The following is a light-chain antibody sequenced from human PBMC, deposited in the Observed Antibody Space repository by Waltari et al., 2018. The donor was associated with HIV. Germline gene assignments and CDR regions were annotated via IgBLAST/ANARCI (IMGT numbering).Light chain of an antibody. CDR2: GNS. Sequence: QSVLTQPPSVSAAPAQVVTLSSTRSTSHTVPAYHVHWYQQLPGTAPKLLIYGNSNRPSGVPDRFSGSKSGTSASLAITGLQAEDEADYHCQSHDSSLSGYVFGTGTKVTVL. CDR1: TSHTVPAYH. CDR3: QSHDSSLSGYV. V-gene: IGLV1-40*01. J-gene: IGLJ1*01.